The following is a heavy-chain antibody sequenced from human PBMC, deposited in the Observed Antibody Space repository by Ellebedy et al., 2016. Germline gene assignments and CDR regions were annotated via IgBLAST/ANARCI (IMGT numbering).Heavy chain of an antibody. Sequence: SETLSLXCTVSAASISGYWWSWIRQPPGKGLEWIGRIYAIGSTKFNPSLKSRLTMSLDTSKSQFSLRLTSVTAADSATYYCARDFVTLVRGVASFDSWGLGTLVTVSS. D-gene: IGHD3-10*01. CDR2: IYAIGST. CDR3: ARDFVTLVRGVASFDS. CDR1: AASISGYW. V-gene: IGHV4-4*07. J-gene: IGHJ4*02.